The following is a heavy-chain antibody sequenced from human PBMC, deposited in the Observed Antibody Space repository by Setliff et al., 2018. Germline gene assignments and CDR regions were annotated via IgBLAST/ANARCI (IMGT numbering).Heavy chain of an antibody. Sequence: PGGSLRLSCAASGFTFSSYWMSWVRQAPGKGLEWVSSISGSGTYTYTADSVKGRFTISRDNAKNSLYLQMNSLRAEDTAVYFCARHNTNLQPNDYWGQGTLVTVSS. CDR3: ARHNTNLQPNDY. CDR1: GFTFSSYW. CDR2: ISGSGTYT. D-gene: IGHD1-1*01. V-gene: IGHV3-21*01. J-gene: IGHJ4*02.